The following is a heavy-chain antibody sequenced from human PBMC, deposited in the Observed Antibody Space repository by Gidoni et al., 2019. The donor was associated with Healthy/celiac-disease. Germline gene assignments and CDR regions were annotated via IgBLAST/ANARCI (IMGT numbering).Heavy chain of an antibody. CDR2: INTNTWNP. D-gene: IGHD5-12*01. Sequence: QVQLVQSGSALNKPGASVKVSCKASGYTFTSYAMNWVRQATGQGLEWMGLINTNTWNPTYAQGFTGRFVFSLDTSVSTAYLQIRSLKAEDTAVYYCARVKNTQMATIILAYWGQGTLVTVSS. V-gene: IGHV7-4-1*02. CDR1: GYTFTSYA. J-gene: IGHJ4*02. CDR3: ARVKNTQMATIILAY.